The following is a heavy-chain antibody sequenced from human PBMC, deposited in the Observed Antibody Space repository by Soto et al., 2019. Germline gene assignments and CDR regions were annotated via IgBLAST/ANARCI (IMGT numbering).Heavy chain of an antibody. D-gene: IGHD5-18*01. V-gene: IGHV3-64D*08. CDR1: GFTFSSYA. CDR2: ISSNGGST. Sequence: GGSLRLSCSASGFTFSSYAMHWVRQAPGKGLEYVPAISSNGGSTYYADSVKGRFTISRDNSKNTLYLQMSSLRAEDTAVYYCLKGYSGGYSYGYRSYYYYGMDVWGQGTTVTVSS. J-gene: IGHJ6*02. CDR3: LKGYSGGYSYGYRSYYYYGMDV.